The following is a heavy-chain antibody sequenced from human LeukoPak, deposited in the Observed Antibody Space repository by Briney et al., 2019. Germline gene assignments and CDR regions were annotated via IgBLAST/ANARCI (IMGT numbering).Heavy chain of an antibody. D-gene: IGHD3-16*01. CDR3: ARGGGSNHYMDV. CDR1: GFTFDDYA. CDR2: ISWGGGST. Sequence: GGALRLSCAASGFTFDDYAMHWVRQAPGKGLEWVSLISWGGGSTYYADSVKGRFTISRDNSKNSLYLQMNSLRAEDTALYYCARGGGSNHYMDVWGKGTPVTVSS. J-gene: IGHJ6*03. V-gene: IGHV3-43D*03.